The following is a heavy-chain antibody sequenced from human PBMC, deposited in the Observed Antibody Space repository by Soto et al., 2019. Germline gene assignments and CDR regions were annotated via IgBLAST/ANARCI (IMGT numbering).Heavy chain of an antibody. CDR3: ARDYYYDFWSGYYLDRNYYGMDV. Sequence: SETLSLTCTVSGGSISSGGYYWSWIRQHPGKGLEWIGYIYYSGSTYYNPSLKSRVTISVDTSKNQFSLKLSSVTAADTAVYYCARDYYYDFWSGYYLDRNYYGMDVWGQGTTVTVSS. CDR1: GGSISSGGYY. J-gene: IGHJ6*02. CDR2: IYYSGST. D-gene: IGHD3-3*01. V-gene: IGHV4-31*03.